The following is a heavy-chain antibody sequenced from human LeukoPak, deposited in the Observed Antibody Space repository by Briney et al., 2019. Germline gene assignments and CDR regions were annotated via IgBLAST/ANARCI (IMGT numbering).Heavy chain of an antibody. J-gene: IGHJ4*02. CDR1: GYTFTSYY. V-gene: IGHV1-46*01. CDR3: ARVFYDFWSGYFPNDY. D-gene: IGHD3-3*01. CDR2: INPNRGST. Sequence: ASVKVSCKASGYTFTSYYMYWVRQAPGQGLEWMGIINPNRGSTSYAQKFQGRVTMTRDMSTSTVYMELSSLRSEDTAVYYCARVFYDFWSGYFPNDYWGQGTLVTVSS.